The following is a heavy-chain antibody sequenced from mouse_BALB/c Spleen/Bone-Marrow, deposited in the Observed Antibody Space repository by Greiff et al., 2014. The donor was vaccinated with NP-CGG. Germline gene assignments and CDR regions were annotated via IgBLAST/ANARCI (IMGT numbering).Heavy chain of an antibody. Sequence: VQLQQSGAELVKPGASVKLSCTASGFNIKDTYMHWGKKRPEQGLGGIGRIDPANGNTKYDPKFQGKATITADTSSNTAYLQLSSLTSEDTAVYYCASYRYAWYFDVWGAGTTVTVSS. CDR3: ASYRYAWYFDV. CDR1: GFNIKDTY. CDR2: IDPANGNT. V-gene: IGHV14-3*02. D-gene: IGHD2-14*01. J-gene: IGHJ1*01.